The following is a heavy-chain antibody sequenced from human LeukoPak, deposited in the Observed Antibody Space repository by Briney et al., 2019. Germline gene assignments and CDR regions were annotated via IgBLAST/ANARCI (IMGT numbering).Heavy chain of an antibody. CDR2: ISGSGDTT. CDR3: AKEKASIFRPYYCDY. D-gene: IGHD2/OR15-2a*01. CDR1: GFIFSSYA. J-gene: IGHJ4*02. V-gene: IGHV3-23*01. Sequence: PGGSLRLSCGASGFIFSSYAMSWVRQAPGKGLEWVSAISGSGDTTFYAGSVKGRFAISRDNSKNTLCLQMNSLRAEDTAVYYCAKEKASIFRPYYCDYWGQGTLVTVSS.